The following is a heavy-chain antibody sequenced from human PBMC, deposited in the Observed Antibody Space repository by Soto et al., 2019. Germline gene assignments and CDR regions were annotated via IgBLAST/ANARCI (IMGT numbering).Heavy chain of an antibody. CDR1: GYTFTVYF. CDR2: INPNSRGT. Sequence: ASVKVSWKASGYTFTVYFIHWVRQAPGQGFEWMGWINPNSRGTNYAQKFQGRVTMTRDTSNNTAYMELRGLRSDDTAVYYCARVTLKAGNWFDPWGQGTLVTVSS. CDR3: ARVTLKAGNWFDP. V-gene: IGHV1-2*02. J-gene: IGHJ5*02.